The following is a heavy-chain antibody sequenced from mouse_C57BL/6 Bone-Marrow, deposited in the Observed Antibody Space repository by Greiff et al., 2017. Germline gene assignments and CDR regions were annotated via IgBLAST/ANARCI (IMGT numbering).Heavy chain of an antibody. CDR2: ISSGGSYT. J-gene: IGHJ2*01. Sequence: EVKLLESGGDLVKPGGSLKLSCAASGFTFSSYGMSWVRQTPDKRLEWVATISSGGSYTYYPDSVKGRFTISRDNAKNTLYLQMSSLKSEDTAMYYCARRDYYGPDYWGQGTTLTVSS. D-gene: IGHD1-1*01. V-gene: IGHV5-6*02. CDR3: ARRDYYGPDY. CDR1: GFTFSSYG.